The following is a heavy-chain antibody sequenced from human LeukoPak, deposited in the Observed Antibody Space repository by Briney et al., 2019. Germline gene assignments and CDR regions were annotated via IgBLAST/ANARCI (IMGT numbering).Heavy chain of an antibody. CDR1: GYTFTGSY. Sequence: EASVKVSCNASGYTFTGSYMNWVRQTPGQGLEWMGWINPNSGGTNYAQKFQGRVTMTRDTSIGTAYMELSRLRSDDTAVYYCASVATRTNFFHYWGQGTLVTVSS. D-gene: IGHD5-12*01. CDR2: INPNSGGT. V-gene: IGHV1-2*02. CDR3: ASVATRTNFFHY. J-gene: IGHJ4*02.